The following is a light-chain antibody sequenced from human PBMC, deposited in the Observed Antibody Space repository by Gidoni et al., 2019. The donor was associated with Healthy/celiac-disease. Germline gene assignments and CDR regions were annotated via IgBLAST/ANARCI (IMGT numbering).Light chain of an antibody. J-gene: IGLJ1*01. Sequence: SYELTQSPSVSVSPGQTASITCSGDKLGDKYACWYQQKPGQYPVLVLYQDSKRPSGIPERFSGSNSGNTATLTISGTQAMDEADYYCQAWDSSTFYVFGTGTKVTVL. V-gene: IGLV3-1*01. CDR3: QAWDSSTFYV. CDR2: QDS. CDR1: KLGDKY.